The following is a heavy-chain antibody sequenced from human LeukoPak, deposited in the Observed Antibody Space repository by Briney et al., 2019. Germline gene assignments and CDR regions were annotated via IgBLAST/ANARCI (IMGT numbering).Heavy chain of an antibody. V-gene: IGHV1-2*02. J-gene: IGHJ6*02. CDR1: GYTLTGYY. Sequence: ASVKVSCKASGYTLTGYYMHWVRQAPGQGLEWMGWINPNSGGTNYAQKFQGRVTMTRDTSISTAYMELSRLRSDDTAVYYCARDGVCSSTSCYFYYYYGMDVWGQGTTVTVSS. CDR2: INPNSGGT. CDR3: ARDGVCSSTSCYFYYYYGMDV. D-gene: IGHD2-2*01.